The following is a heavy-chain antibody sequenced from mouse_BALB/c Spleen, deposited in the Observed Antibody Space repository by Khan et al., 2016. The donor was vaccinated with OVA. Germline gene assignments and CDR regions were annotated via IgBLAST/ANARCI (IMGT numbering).Heavy chain of an antibody. V-gene: IGHV1-20*02. CDR3: ARIYGSDFDY. CDR1: GYSFTGYF. J-gene: IGHJ2*01. CDR2: INPHIGET. D-gene: IGHD1-1*01. Sequence: EVQLQESGPELVKPGASVKISCKASGYSFTGYFMHWVMQSHGKSLEWIGRINPHIGETLYNHKFRDKATLTVDESSSTAHMELRSLASEDSAVYYCARIYGSDFDYWGQGTTLTVSS.